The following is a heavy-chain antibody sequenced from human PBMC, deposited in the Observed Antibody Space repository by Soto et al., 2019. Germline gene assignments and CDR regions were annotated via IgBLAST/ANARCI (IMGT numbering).Heavy chain of an antibody. J-gene: IGHJ6*02. V-gene: IGHV4-39*01. CDR2: IYYSGST. D-gene: IGHD2-15*01. CDR3: ARRLYYGSGFEGGGMDV. CDR1: GGSISSSSYY. Sequence: QLQLQESGPGLVKPSETLSLTCTVSGGSISSSSYYWGWIRQPPGKGLEWIGSIYYSGSTYYNPSLKSRVTISVDTSKNQFSLKLSSVTAADTAVYYCARRLYYGSGFEGGGMDVWGQGTTVTVSS.